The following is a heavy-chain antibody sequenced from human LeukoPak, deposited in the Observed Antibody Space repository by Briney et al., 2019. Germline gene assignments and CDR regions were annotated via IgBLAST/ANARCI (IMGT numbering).Heavy chain of an antibody. CDR3: ARERSEVAINSGVTIFDRTSMDI. V-gene: IGHV1-69*05. CDR2: VIPVFRSS. CDR1: GGTFSTYA. D-gene: IGHD3-9*01. Sequence: SVKVSCTTSGGTFSTYALNWVRQAPGQGREWMGGVIPVFRSSKSAQKFQDRLTITTDESTSTAYMELNSLTSEDTAVYYCARERSEVAINSGVTIFDRTSMDIWGHGTMVTVSS. J-gene: IGHJ6*02.